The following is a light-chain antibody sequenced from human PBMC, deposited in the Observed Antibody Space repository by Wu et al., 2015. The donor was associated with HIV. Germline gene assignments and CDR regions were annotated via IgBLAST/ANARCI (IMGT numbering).Light chain of an antibody. J-gene: IGKJ1*01. CDR2: AAS. CDR3: QKYNDAPWT. CDR1: QGISKY. V-gene: IGKV1-27*01. Sequence: DIQMTQSPSSLSASVGDRVTITCRASQGISKYLAWYQQKPGKAPKLLIFAASTLQSGVPSRFSGSGSGTDFTLTISSLHPEDVAIYYCQKYNDAPWTFGQGTKVEIK.